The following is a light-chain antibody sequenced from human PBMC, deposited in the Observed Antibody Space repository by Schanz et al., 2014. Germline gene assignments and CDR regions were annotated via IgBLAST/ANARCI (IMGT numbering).Light chain of an antibody. CDR1: SSDVGGYNY. CDR3: SSYAGSYTWV. V-gene: IGLV2-14*03. CDR2: DVS. J-gene: IGLJ3*02. Sequence: QSALTQPPSASGSPGQSVTISCTGTSSDVGGYNYVSWYQQHPGKAPKLMIYDVSTRPSGVSNRFSGSKSGNTASLTISGLQAEDEADYYCSSYAGSYTWVFGGGTKLTVL.